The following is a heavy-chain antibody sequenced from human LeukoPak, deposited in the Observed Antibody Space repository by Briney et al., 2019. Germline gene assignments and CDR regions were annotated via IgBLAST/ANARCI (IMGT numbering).Heavy chain of an antibody. D-gene: IGHD5-12*01. CDR1: GYTLTELS. Sequence: ASVKVSCKVSGYTLTELSMHWVRQAPGKGLEWVGGFDPEDGETIYAQKFQGRVTMTEDTSTDTAYMELISLRSEDTAVYYSATVGVRIVATTYNWFDPWGQGTLVTVSS. J-gene: IGHJ5*02. CDR2: FDPEDGET. V-gene: IGHV1-24*01. CDR3: ATVGVRIVATTYNWFDP.